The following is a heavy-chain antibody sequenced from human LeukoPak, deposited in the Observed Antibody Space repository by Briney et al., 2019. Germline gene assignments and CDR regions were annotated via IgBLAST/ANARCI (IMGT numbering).Heavy chain of an antibody. CDR2: IGAYNGNT. V-gene: IGHV1-18*01. CDR3: AADPKLYSSGVD. Sequence: GASVKVSCKASGYTFTSYGISWVRQAPGQGLEWMGWIGAYNGNTNYAQKLQGRVTMTTDTSTSTAYMELRSLRSDDTAVYYCAADPKLYSSGVDWGQGTLVTVSS. CDR1: GYTFTSYG. J-gene: IGHJ4*02. D-gene: IGHD6-19*01.